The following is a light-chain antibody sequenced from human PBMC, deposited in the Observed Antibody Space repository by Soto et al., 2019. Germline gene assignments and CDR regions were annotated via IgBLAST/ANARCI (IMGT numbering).Light chain of an antibody. Sequence: DIQMTQSPSAMSASVGDRFTITCRASQGVSTWLAWYQQRPSQAPKLLIYDASSLESGVPSRFGGGGSGTEFTLTISSLQPDDFAIYYCQQYINYPRTFGQGTKVDI. J-gene: IGKJ1*01. CDR3: QQYINYPRT. CDR1: QGVSTW. V-gene: IGKV1-5*01. CDR2: DAS.